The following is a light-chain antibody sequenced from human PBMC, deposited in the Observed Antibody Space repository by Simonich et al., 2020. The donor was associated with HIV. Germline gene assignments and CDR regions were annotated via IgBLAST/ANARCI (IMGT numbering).Light chain of an antibody. Sequence: DVVMTQSPLSLPVTLGQPASISCRSSQSLVHSDGNTYLNWFQQRPGQSPRRLICKGSNRDSGVPDRFSGSGSGTDFTLKISRVEAEDVGVYYCMQGTHWPITFGQGTRLEIK. J-gene: IGKJ5*01. CDR2: KGS. CDR1: QSLVHSDGNTY. V-gene: IGKV2-30*02. CDR3: MQGTHWPIT.